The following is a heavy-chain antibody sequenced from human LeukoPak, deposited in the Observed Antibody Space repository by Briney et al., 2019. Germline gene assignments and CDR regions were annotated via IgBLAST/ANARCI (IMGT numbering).Heavy chain of an antibody. V-gene: IGHV1-69*13. CDR3: AREVLRGAPT. D-gene: IGHD1-26*01. Sequence: ASVKVSCKASGYTFTSYDINWVRQATGQGLEWMGGIIPIFGTANYAQKFQGRVTITADESTSTAYMELSSLRSEDTAVYYCAREVLRGAPTWGQGTLVTVSS. J-gene: IGHJ5*02. CDR2: IIPIFGTA. CDR1: GYTFTSYD.